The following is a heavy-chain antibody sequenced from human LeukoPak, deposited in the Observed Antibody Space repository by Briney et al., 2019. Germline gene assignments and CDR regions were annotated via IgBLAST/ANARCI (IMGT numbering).Heavy chain of an antibody. CDR1: GGSFSGYY. J-gene: IGHJ4*02. D-gene: IGHD6-6*01. CDR2: IYHSGST. V-gene: IGHV4-30-2*01. Sequence: SETLSLTCAVYGGSFSGYYWSWIRQPPGKGLEWIGYIYHSGSTYYNPSLKSRVTISVDRSKNQFSLKLSSVTAADTAVYYCASRGEYSSSDYWGQGTLVTVSS. CDR3: ASRGEYSSSDY.